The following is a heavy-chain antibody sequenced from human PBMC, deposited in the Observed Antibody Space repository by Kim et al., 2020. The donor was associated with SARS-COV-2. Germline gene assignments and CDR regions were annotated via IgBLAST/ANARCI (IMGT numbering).Heavy chain of an antibody. CDR2: ISASVGRT. D-gene: IGHD3-16*01. CDR1: GFPLGSYG. J-gene: IGHJ4*02. V-gene: IGHV3-23*01. Sequence: GGSLRLSCAASGFPLGSYGMSWVRQAPGKVLEWVSSISASVGRTYYAESVKGRFTISRDNSKNTLYLVADNLRVEDTAVYHCAKEAAANSYDITNPYYIWYPLDFWGQGSLVTVSS. CDR3: AKEAAANSYDITNPYYIWYPLDF.